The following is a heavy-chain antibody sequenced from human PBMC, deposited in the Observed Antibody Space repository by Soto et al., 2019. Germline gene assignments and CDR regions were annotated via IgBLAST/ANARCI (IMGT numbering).Heavy chain of an antibody. V-gene: IGHV4-59*01. Sequence: KPSETLSLTCTVSGGSISSYYWSWIRQPPGKGLEWIGYIYYSGSTNYNPSLKSRVTISVDTSKNQFSLKLSSVTAADTAVYYCARDGGIAARPLYYYYGMDVWGQGTTVTVSS. J-gene: IGHJ6*02. CDR2: IYYSGST. CDR3: ARDGGIAARPLYYYYGMDV. D-gene: IGHD6-6*01. CDR1: GGSISSYY.